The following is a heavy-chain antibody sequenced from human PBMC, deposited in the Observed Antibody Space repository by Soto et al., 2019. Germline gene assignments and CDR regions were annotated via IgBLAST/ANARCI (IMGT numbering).Heavy chain of an antibody. CDR2: IYPGDSDT. CDR1: GYSFTSYW. J-gene: IGHJ6*02. D-gene: IGHD2-2*01. CDR3: ARLGRTKYCSSTSCYADGYYYYYGMDV. V-gene: IGHV5-51*01. Sequence: LGESLKISCKGSGYSFTSYWIGWVRQMPGKGLEWMGIIYPGDSDTRYSPSFQGQVTISADKSISTAYLQWSSLKASDTAMYYCARLGRTKYCSSTSCYADGYYYYYGMDVWGQGTTVTVSS.